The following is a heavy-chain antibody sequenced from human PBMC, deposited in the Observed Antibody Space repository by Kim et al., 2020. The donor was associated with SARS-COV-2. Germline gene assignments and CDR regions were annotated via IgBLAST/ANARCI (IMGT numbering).Heavy chain of an antibody. CDR1: GGSISSSSYY. V-gene: IGHV4-39*07. J-gene: IGHJ6*02. D-gene: IGHD3-10*01. CDR2: IYYRGST. Sequence: SETLSLTCTVSGGSISSSSYYWGWIRQPPGKGLEWIGSIYYRGSTYYNPSLKSRVTISVDTSKNQFSLKLSSVTAADTAVYYCAREGGDLMVRGKNGMDVWGQGTTVTVSS. CDR3: AREGGDLMVRGKNGMDV.